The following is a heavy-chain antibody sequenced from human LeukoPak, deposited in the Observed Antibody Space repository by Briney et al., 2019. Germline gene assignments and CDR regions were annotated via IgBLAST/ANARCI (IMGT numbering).Heavy chain of an antibody. CDR1: GYTFTGYY. J-gene: IGHJ4*02. CDR3: ARDNVPYSSSWFFDY. Sequence: ASVKVSCKASGYTFTGYYMHWVRQAPGQGLEWMGWINPNSGGTNYAQKFQGRVTMTRDTSISTAYIELSRLRSDDTAVYYCARDNVPYSSSWFFDYWGQGTLVTVSS. CDR2: INPNSGGT. V-gene: IGHV1-2*02. D-gene: IGHD6-13*01.